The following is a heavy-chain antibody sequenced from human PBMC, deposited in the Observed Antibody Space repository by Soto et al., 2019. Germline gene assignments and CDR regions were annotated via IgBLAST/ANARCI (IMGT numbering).Heavy chain of an antibody. CDR1: GFTFSDYY. D-gene: IGHD3-22*01. J-gene: IGHJ4*02. CDR3: AREGYYYDSSGYSRGHYFDY. Sequence: PXVSLRLSCAASGFTFSDYYMSWMRQAPGKGLEWVSYISSSGSTIYYADSVKGRFTISRDNAKNSLYLQMNSLRAEDTAVYYCAREGYYYDSSGYSRGHYFDYWGQGTLVTVSS. V-gene: IGHV3-11*01. CDR2: ISSSGSTI.